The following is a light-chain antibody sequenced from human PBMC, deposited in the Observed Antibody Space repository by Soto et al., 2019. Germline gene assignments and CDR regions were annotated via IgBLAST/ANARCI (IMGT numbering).Light chain of an antibody. CDR2: GAS. Sequence: IVFTQSPCTLYLSPGERATLSCRASQSVSSGYLAWYQQRPGQAPRLLIYGASTRATGIPDRFSGSGSGTDCTLTISRLEPEDGAVYDGRHQSNWLRTFGGGTKVDI. V-gene: IGKV3D-20*02. CDR1: QSVSSGY. J-gene: IGKJ4*01. CDR3: RHQSNWLRT.